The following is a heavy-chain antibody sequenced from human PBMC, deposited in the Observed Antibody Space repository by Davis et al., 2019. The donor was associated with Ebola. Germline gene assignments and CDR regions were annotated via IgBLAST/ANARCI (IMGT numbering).Heavy chain of an antibody. CDR1: GYSISSGYY. CDR2: IYHSGTT. CDR3: ARRGYNWNEGNYMDV. Sequence: PSETLSLTCTVSGYSISSGYYWGWIRQPPGKGLEWIGSIYHSGTTYYNPSLKSRVTISVDTSKNQFSLKLSSVTAADTAVYYCARRGYNWNEGNYMDVWGKGTTVTVSS. D-gene: IGHD1-1*01. V-gene: IGHV4-38-2*02. J-gene: IGHJ6*03.